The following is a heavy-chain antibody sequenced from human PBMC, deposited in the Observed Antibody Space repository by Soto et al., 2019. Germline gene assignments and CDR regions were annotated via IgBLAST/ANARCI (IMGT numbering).Heavy chain of an antibody. CDR3: AKDIPSYYSGSGRYAFDI. CDR2: ISWNGGGI. Sequence: EVQLVESGGGLVQPGGSLRLSCAASGFTLDDNAMHWVRQAPGKGLEWVSGISWNGGGIGYADSVKGRFPISRDNAKNTLYLQKSRLRAEDTALYYCAKDIPSYYSGSGRYAFDIWGQGTMVTVSS. D-gene: IGHD3-10*01. J-gene: IGHJ3*02. CDR1: GFTLDDNA. V-gene: IGHV3-9*01.